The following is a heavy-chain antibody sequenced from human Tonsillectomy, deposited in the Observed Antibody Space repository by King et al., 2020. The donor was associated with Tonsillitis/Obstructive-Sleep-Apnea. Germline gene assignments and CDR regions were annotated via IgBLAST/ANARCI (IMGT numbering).Heavy chain of an antibody. Sequence: VQLVESGGGAVQPGRSLRLSCAASGFTFNRYAMHWVRQAPGKGLEWVAVIWYDGSNKYYADSVKGRFTISRDNSKNIVYLQMNSLRAEDTAVYYCARDPPDDSTGYFSFDYRGQGTLVTVSS. J-gene: IGHJ4*02. D-gene: IGHD3-22*01. V-gene: IGHV3-33*01. CDR2: IWYDGSNK. CDR1: GFTFNRYA. CDR3: ARDPPDDSTGYFSFDY.